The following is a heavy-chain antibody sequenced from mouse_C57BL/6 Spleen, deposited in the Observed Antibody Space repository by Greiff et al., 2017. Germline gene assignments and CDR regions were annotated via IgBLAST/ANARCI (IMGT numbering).Heavy chain of an antibody. CDR3: ARYGDGYFDY. CDR1: GYTFTDYY. J-gene: IGHJ2*01. V-gene: IGHV1-19*01. Sequence: VQLQQSGPVLVKPGASVKMSCKASGYTFTDYYMNWVKQSHGKSLEWIGVINPYNGGTSYNQKFKGKATLTVDKSSSTAYMELNSLTSEDSAVYYCARYGDGYFDYWGQGTTLTVSS. D-gene: IGHD2-3*01. CDR2: INPYNGGT.